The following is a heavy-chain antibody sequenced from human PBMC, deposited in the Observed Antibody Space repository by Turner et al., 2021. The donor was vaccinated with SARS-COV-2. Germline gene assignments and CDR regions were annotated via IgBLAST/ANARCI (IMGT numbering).Heavy chain of an antibody. J-gene: IGHJ3*02. CDR1: GGPITRSSYY. D-gene: IGHD3-22*01. Sequence: QLQLQESGPGLVKPSEMLSLTCTVSGGPITRSSYYWGWIRQPPGKGLEWIGSIYYSGSTYYNPSLKSRVTISVDTSKNQFSLKLSSVTAADTAVYYCARQSPYYYDSSDYYSGAFDIWGQGTMVTVSS. CDR3: ARQSPYYYDSSDYYSGAFDI. V-gene: IGHV4-39*01. CDR2: IYYSGST.